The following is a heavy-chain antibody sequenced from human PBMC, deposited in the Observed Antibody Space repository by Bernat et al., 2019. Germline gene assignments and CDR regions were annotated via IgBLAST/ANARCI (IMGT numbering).Heavy chain of an antibody. Sequence: EVQLVESGGGLVQPGGSLRLSCAASGFTVSTNYMTWVRQAPGKGLEWVSVIYSGGATHYADSVKGRFTISRDNSKNTLYLQVNSLRAGDTAVYYCARGSNGPLAYWGQGTLVTVSS. CDR1: GFTVSTNY. V-gene: IGHV3-66*01. CDR3: ARGSNGPLAY. D-gene: IGHD2-8*01. CDR2: IYSGGAT. J-gene: IGHJ4*02.